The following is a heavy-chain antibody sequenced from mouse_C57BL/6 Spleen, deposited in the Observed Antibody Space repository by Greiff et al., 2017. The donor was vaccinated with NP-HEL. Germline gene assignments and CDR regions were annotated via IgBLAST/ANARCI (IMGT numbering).Heavy chain of an antibody. CDR3: ARFPFPLAGTGAWFAY. Sequence: VQLQQSGAELVKPGASVKLSCKASGYTFTSYWMHWVKQRPGRGLEWIGRIDPNSGGTKYNEKFKSKATLTVDKPSSTAYMQLSSLTSEDSAVYYCARFPFPLAGTGAWFAYWGQGTLVTVSA. CDR2: IDPNSGGT. D-gene: IGHD4-1*01. CDR1: GYTFTSYW. J-gene: IGHJ3*01. V-gene: IGHV1-72*01.